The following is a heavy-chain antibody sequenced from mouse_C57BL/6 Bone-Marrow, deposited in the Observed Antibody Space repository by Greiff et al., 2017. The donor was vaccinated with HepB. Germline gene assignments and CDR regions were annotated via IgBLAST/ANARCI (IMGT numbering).Heavy chain of an antibody. CDR2: IDPEDGET. V-gene: IGHV14-2*01. Sequence: EVQLQQSGAELVKPGASVKLSCTASGFNIKDYYMHWVKQRTEQGLEWIGRIDPEDGETKYDPKFQGKATITADTSSNTAYLQLSSLTTEDTAVYYGAREDGGYFDVWGTGTTVTVSS. CDR3: AREDGGYFDV. J-gene: IGHJ1*03. CDR1: GFNIKDYY.